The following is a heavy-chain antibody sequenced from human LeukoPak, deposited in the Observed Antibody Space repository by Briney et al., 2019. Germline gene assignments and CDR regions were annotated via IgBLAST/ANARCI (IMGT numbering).Heavy chain of an antibody. V-gene: IGHV3-53*01. D-gene: IGHD3-10*01. CDR3: AKVAHYCGSGSSYEYYFDY. CDR1: GLTVSSNY. J-gene: IGHJ4*02. Sequence: GGPLRLPCAPSGLTVSSNYMIGVRQSPGKGLEWVLLIYSGGSTSYADPVKGRFTCSREKSKNTLYLQMNSLGAEDPAVYFCAKVAHYCGSGSSYEYYFDYWGQGTLVTASS. CDR2: IYSGGST.